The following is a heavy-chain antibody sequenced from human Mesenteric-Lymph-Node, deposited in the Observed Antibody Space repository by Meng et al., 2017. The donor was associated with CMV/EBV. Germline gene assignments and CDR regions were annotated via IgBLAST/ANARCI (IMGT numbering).Heavy chain of an antibody. CDR1: GGSLSSYY. V-gene: IGHV4-59*01. J-gene: IGHJ3*02. D-gene: IGHD3-16*01. Sequence: SETLSLTCTVSGGSLSSYYWTWIRQSPEKGLEWIGHIYFTGSTTYNPSLKSRVTISVDTSKNQFSLKLTSVTAADTAVYYCARGGAFDIWGQGIMVTVSS. CDR2: IYFTGST. CDR3: ARGGAFDI.